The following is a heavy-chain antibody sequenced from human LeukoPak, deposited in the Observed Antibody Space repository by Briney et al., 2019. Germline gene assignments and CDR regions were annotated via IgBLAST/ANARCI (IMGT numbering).Heavy chain of an antibody. Sequence: SGGSLRLSCAASGFTFSSYEMNWVRQAPGKGLEWVAVIWYDGSNKYYADSVKGRFTISRDNSKNTLYLQMNSLRAEDTAVYYCAREALEYYYDSSGYALEHWGQGTLVTVSS. D-gene: IGHD3-22*01. CDR3: AREALEYYYDSSGYALEH. J-gene: IGHJ1*01. V-gene: IGHV3-33*08. CDR2: IWYDGSNK. CDR1: GFTFSSYE.